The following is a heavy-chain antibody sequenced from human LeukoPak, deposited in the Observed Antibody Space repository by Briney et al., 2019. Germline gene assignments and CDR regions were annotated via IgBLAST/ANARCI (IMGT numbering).Heavy chain of an antibody. CDR3: AKDSGSYGDYYFDY. D-gene: IGHD1-26*01. CDR1: GFTFSSYA. Sequence: GGSLRLSCAASGFTFSSYAMSWVRQAPGKGVEWVSAISGSGGSTYYADSVKGRFTISRDNSKNTLYLQMNSLRAEDTAVYYCAKDSGSYGDYYFDYWGQGTLVTVSS. CDR2: ISGSGGST. J-gene: IGHJ4*02. V-gene: IGHV3-23*01.